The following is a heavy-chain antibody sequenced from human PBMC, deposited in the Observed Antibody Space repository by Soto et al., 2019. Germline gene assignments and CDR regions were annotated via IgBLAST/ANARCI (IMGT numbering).Heavy chain of an antibody. V-gene: IGHV4-61*01. CDR3: ARTTAVPNTLRSRYFFDY. Sequence: LSLTCSVSGGSVSDKTYYWSWIRQPPGKRPEWIGYVYYSGTTNYNPSLKSRVTISVDPSKNRFSLRLSSVTTADTTLYYCARTTAVPNTLRSRYFFDYWGQGTLVTVSS. J-gene: IGHJ4*02. CDR1: GGSVSDKTYY. CDR2: VYYSGTT. D-gene: IGHD4-17*01.